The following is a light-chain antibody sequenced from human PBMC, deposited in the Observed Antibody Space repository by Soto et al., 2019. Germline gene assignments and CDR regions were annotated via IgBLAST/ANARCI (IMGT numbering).Light chain of an antibody. Sequence: EIVMTQSPATLSVSPGERARLSCRASQSVSSNLAWYQQKPGQAPRLLIYCASTRATGIPARFSGSGSGTEFTLTISSLKPEDLEVYYCQQYGSSGTFGQGDQGGYQ. CDR3: QQYGSSGT. V-gene: IGKV3-15*01. CDR1: QSVSSN. J-gene: IGKJ1*01. CDR2: CAS.